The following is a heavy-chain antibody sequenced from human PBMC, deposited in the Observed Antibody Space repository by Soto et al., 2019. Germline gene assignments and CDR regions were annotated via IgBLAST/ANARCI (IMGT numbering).Heavy chain of an antibody. CDR2: ISTAVGAT. CDR1: GFTFSNHA. Sequence: PLGSLRLSCAGSGFTFSNHAMSWVRHAPGKGLEWVSAISTAVGATYYADSVKGRFTISRDDSNNTLYLQMNSLRAEDTAVYYCAKDRTAAARNFDYWGQGTLVTVSS. D-gene: IGHD6-13*01. V-gene: IGHV3-23*01. J-gene: IGHJ4*02. CDR3: AKDRTAAARNFDY.